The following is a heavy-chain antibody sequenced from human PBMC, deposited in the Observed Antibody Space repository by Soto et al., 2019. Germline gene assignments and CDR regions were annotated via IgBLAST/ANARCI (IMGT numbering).Heavy chain of an antibody. Sequence: EVQLVESGGGLVKPGGSLRLSCAASGFTFTRYSMNWVRQAPGKGLEWVSSISSTTNYIYYRDSMKGRFTISRDNAKKSLYLEMNSLRAEDRAVYYCARESEDLTANFDYWGQGTLVTVSS. J-gene: IGHJ4*02. CDR2: ISSTTNYI. V-gene: IGHV3-21*01. CDR1: GFTFTRYS. CDR3: ARESEDLTANFDY.